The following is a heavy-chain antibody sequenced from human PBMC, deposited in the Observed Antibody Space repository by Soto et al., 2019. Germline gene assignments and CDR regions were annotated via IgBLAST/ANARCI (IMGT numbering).Heavy chain of an antibody. J-gene: IGHJ4*02. D-gene: IGHD3-16*02. Sequence: QVQLVQSGVEVQKPGASVKVSCKASGYTFSGYVINWLRQAPGQGLEWMGWISPYNGNTNYGQNLQGRVTMTTDTSTSIVDMELRSQRSDDTAVYYCAREGGVWGSFRYFDYWGQGTLVTVSP. CDR1: GYTFSGYV. V-gene: IGHV1-18*04. CDR3: AREGGVWGSFRYFDY. CDR2: ISPYNGNT.